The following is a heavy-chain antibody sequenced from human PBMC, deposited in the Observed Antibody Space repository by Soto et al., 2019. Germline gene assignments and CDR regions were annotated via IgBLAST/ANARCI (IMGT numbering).Heavy chain of an antibody. CDR2: IYWDEDK. V-gene: IGHV2-5*02. Sequence: QITLKESGPTLVKPTQTLTLTCTLSGFSLSTRGVAVGWFRQPPGKALEWLALIYWDEDKWYSPSLKSRHTITDDPSKNQVVNTMTNMDPVETATYYCAHRPRGYAYYFDYGGQGTMVTVSS. J-gene: IGHJ4*02. CDR1: GFSLSTRGVA. CDR3: AHRPRGYAYYFDY. D-gene: IGHD5-12*01.